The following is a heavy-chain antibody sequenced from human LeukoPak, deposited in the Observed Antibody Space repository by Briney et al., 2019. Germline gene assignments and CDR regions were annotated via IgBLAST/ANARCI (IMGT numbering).Heavy chain of an antibody. CDR1: GGSISSYY. V-gene: IGHV4-59*01. CDR3: ARAGPGYDFWSGYYPFDY. Sequence: PSETLSLTCTVSGGSISSYYWSWIRQPPGKGLEWIGYIYYSGSTNYNPSLKSRVTISVDTSKNQFSLKLSSATAADTAVYYCARAGPGYDFWSGYYPFDYWGQGTLVTVSS. CDR2: IYYSGST. D-gene: IGHD3-3*01. J-gene: IGHJ4*02.